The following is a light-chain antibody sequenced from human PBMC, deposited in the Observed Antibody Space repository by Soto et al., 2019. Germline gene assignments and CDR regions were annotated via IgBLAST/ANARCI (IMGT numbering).Light chain of an antibody. CDR2: EVS. Sequence: QSALTQPPSVSGSPGQSVTISCTGTISDVGSYNRVSWYQQPLGTAPKLMIYEVSNRPSGVPDRFSGSKSGNTASLTISGLQAEDEADYYCSSYTSSNNYVFGTGTKVTVL. J-gene: IGLJ1*01. CDR1: ISDVGSYNR. CDR3: SSYTSSNNYV. V-gene: IGLV2-18*02.